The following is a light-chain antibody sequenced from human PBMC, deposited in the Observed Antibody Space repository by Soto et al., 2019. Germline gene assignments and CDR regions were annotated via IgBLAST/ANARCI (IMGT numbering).Light chain of an antibody. J-gene: IGKJ4*01. V-gene: IGKV1-9*01. CDR2: GAS. CDR1: KAIGSS. Sequence: IQFTQAPFCRCASVGDSVTITCRASKAIGSSFAWYRQKPGKVPEVLIYGASTLQNGVPSRFSGSGSGTDFTLTISSLQPEDFVTYWSQQPNSYPLTIGGWTKVDIK. CDR3: QQPNSYPLT.